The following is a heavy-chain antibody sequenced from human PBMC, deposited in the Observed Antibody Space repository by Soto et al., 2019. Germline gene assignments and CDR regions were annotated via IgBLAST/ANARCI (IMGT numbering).Heavy chain of an antibody. D-gene: IGHD4-17*01. V-gene: IGHV3-7*03. CDR2: INKDGSER. J-gene: IGHJ4*02. CDR3: AVYGYGVSAADY. CDR1: GLTFRNDW. Sequence: GGSLRLSCAVSGLTFRNDWLSWVRQAPGKGLEWVANINKDGSERYYVDSVRGRFTISRDNVENSLYLQLNSLRPEDTAVYYCAVYGYGVSAADYWGQGTLVTVSS.